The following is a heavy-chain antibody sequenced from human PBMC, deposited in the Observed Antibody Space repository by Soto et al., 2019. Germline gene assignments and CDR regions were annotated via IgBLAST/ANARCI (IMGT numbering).Heavy chain of an antibody. CDR1: GGSISSGGYS. D-gene: IGHD3-3*01. Sequence: SETLSLTCAVSGGSISSGGYSWSWIRQPPGKGLEWIGYIYHSGSTYYNPSLKSRVTMSVDRSKNQFSLKLSSVTAADTAVYYCARTLRFLESEPNYYYYYGMDVWGQGTTVTVSS. J-gene: IGHJ6*02. CDR2: IYHSGST. V-gene: IGHV4-30-2*01. CDR3: ARTLRFLESEPNYYYYYGMDV.